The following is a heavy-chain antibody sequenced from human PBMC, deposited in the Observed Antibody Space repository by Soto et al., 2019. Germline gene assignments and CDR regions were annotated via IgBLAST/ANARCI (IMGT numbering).Heavy chain of an antibody. V-gene: IGHV4-30-4*01. CDR3: ARGTRDYFDTTGPGYSMDV. CDR2: FYDSGTS. J-gene: IGHJ6*02. D-gene: IGHD3-22*01. CDR1: GDSISDIDYY. Sequence: QVQLQESGPGLVKPSQTLSLTCTVSGDSISDIDYYWSWVRQPPREGLEWLGAFYDSGTSYYSPSLKRQMTISLDSSKNKFSLALTSVTAAETAVYYCARGTRDYFDTTGPGYSMDVWGQGTTVTVAS.